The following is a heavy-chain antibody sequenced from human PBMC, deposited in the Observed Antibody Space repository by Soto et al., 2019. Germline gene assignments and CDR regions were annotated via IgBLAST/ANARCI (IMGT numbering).Heavy chain of an antibody. CDR3: ASDPGGSSWYKHVSS. Sequence: PGGSLRLSCAASGFTFSSYSMNWVRQAPGKGLEWVSSISSSSSYIYYADSVKGRFTISRDNAKNSLYLQMNSLRAEDTAVYYCASDPGGSSWYKHVSSWGQGTLVTVSS. J-gene: IGHJ5*02. CDR2: ISSSSSYI. V-gene: IGHV3-21*01. D-gene: IGHD6-13*01. CDR1: GFTFSSYS.